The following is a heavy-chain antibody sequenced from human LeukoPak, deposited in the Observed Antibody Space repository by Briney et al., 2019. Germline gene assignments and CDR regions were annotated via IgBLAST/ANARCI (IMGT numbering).Heavy chain of an antibody. V-gene: IGHV4-59*08. CDR1: GGSISSYY. CDR3: ARRLGGTSTGFDY. J-gene: IGHJ4*02. D-gene: IGHD2-2*01. Sequence: PSETLSLTCTVSGGSISSYYWSWIREPPGKGLEWIGSIHYSGSTTYNPSLKSRVTISVDTSKNQFSLKLSSVTAADTAVYYCARRLGGTSTGFDYWGQGTLVTVSS. CDR2: IHYSGST.